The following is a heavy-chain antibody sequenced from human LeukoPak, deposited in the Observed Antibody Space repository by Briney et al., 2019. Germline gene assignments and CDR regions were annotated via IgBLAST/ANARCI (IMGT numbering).Heavy chain of an antibody. J-gene: IGHJ5*02. D-gene: IGHD3-9*01. CDR2: IHPGDSDT. CDR3: ARLNDILTRGWFDP. V-gene: IGHV5-51*01. Sequence: GESLKISCKGSGYSFTSYWIGWVRQMPGKGLEWMGIIHPGDSDTRYSPSFQGQVTISADKSISTAYLQWSSLKASDTAVYYCARLNDILTRGWFDPWGQGTLVTVSS. CDR1: GYSFTSYW.